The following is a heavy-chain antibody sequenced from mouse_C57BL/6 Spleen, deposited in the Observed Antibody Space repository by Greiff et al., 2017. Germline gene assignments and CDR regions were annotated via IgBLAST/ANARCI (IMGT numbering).Heavy chain of an antibody. CDR2: ISSGSSTI. V-gene: IGHV5-17*01. J-gene: IGHJ4*01. CDR3: ARHSNYADYYAMDY. D-gene: IGHD2-5*01. Sequence: EVKVVESGGGLVKPGGSLKLSCAASGFTFSDYGMHWVRQAPEKGLEWVAYISSGSSTIYYADTVKGRFTISRDNAKNTLFLQMTSLRSEDTAMYYCARHSNYADYYAMDYWGQGTSVTVSS. CDR1: GFTFSDYG.